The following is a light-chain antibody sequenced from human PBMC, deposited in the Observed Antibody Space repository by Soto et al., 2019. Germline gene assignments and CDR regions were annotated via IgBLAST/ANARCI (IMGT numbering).Light chain of an antibody. CDR3: PQYGSSPSWT. CDR1: QSVSSSY. Sequence: EIVLTQSPGTLSLSPGERATLSCRASQSVSSSYLAWYQQKPGQAPRLLIYGASSRATGIPDRFSGSGSGTDFTLTISRLEPEDFAVSYCPQYGSSPSWTFGQATKVELK. V-gene: IGKV3-20*01. J-gene: IGKJ1*01. CDR2: GAS.